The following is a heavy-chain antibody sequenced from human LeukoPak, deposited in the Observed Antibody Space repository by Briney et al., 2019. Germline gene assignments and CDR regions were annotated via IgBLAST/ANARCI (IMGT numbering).Heavy chain of an antibody. J-gene: IGHJ5*02. V-gene: IGHV4-34*01. CDR1: GASLTDYY. CDR3: ATTSQLGSYNWFDP. CDR2: IDHIGVT. Sequence: SETLSLTCAVYGASLTDYYWSWIRQPPGKGLEWIGEIDHIGVTKYNPSLKGRVTISRDTSKNQFSLDLTSVTAADTALYYCATTSQLGSYNWFDPWGRGALVTVSS. D-gene: IGHD1-1*01.